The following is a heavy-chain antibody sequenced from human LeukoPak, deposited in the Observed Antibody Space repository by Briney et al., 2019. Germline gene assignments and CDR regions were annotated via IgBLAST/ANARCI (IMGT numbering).Heavy chain of an antibody. J-gene: IGHJ3*02. CDR3: ARDRGYPPLDAFDI. D-gene: IGHD3-22*01. CDR2: ISSSSSYI. CDR1: GFTFSTYN. Sequence: PGGSLRLSCAASGFTFSTYNMNWVRQAPGKGLEWVSSISSSSSYIYYADSVKGRFTISRDNAKNSLYLQMNSLRAEDTAVYYCARDRGYPPLDAFDIWGQGTMVTVSS. V-gene: IGHV3-21*01.